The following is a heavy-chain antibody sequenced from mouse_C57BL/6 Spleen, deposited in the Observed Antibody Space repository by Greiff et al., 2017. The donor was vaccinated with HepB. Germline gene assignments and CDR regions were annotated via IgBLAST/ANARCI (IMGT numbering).Heavy chain of an antibody. CDR3: ARGDGYYPFAY. V-gene: IGHV1-82*01. CDR2: IYPGDGDT. CDR1: GYTFSSSW. Sequence: VQLQQSGPELVKPGASVKISCKASGYTFSSSWMNWVKQRPGKGLEWIGRIYPGDGDTNYNGKFKGKATLTADKSSSTAYMQLSSLTSEDSAVYFCARGDGYYPFAYWGQGTLVTVSA. J-gene: IGHJ3*01. D-gene: IGHD2-3*01.